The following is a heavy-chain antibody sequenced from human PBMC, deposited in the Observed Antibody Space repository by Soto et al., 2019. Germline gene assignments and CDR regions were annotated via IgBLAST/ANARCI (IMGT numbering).Heavy chain of an antibody. D-gene: IGHD3-10*01. J-gene: IGHJ3*02. CDR3: ARDLRVWTMVRGVDAFDI. V-gene: IGHV1-46*01. CDR1: GYTFTSYY. CDR2: INPSGGST. Sequence: GASVKVSCKASGYTFTSYYMHWVRQAPGQGLEWMGIINPSGGSTSYAQKFQGRVTMTRDTSTSTVYMELSSLRSEDTAVYYCARDLRVWTMVRGVDAFDIWGQGTMVTVSS.